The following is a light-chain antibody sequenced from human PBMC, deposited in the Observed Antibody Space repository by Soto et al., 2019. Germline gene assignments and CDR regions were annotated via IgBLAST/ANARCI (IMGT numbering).Light chain of an antibody. CDR2: GAS. CDR3: QRFGTSPPWT. CDR1: QSVTSSY. V-gene: IGKV3-20*01. J-gene: IGKJ1*01. Sequence: EIVLTQSPGTLSLSPGERATLSCRASQSVTSSYLAWYQHKPGQAPRLLIYGASSRATGIPDKFSGFGSGTDFTLTITRLEPEDFAVYYCQRFGTSPPWTFGQGTKVDI.